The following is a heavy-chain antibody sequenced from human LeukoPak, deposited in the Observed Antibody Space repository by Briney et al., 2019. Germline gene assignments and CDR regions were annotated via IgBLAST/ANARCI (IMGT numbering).Heavy chain of an antibody. V-gene: IGHV1-8*01. CDR2: MNPNSGNT. D-gene: IGHD3-3*01. CDR3: ARAGSGSQTRN. J-gene: IGHJ4*02. Sequence: ASVKVSCKASGYTFSSYEINWVRQAPGHGLEWMGWMNPNSGNTGYAQKFQGRVTVTRNTSISTAYMELSSLRSEDTAVYYCARAGSGSQTRNWGQGTLVTVSS. CDR1: GYTFSSYE.